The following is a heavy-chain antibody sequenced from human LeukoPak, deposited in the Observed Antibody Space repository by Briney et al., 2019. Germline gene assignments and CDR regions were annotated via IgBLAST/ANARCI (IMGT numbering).Heavy chain of an antibody. J-gene: IGHJ4*02. CDR1: GFTFSSYA. V-gene: IGHV3-23*01. Sequence: GGSLRLSCAASGFTFSSYAMAWVRQAPGKGLEWASGMNGNGDKVYYADSVKGRFTISRDNSKNTLYLQMNSLRGEDTAVYYCAKRDYYDSDHYYPLFDYWGQGTLVTVSS. CDR3: AKRDYYDSDHYYPLFDY. CDR2: MNGNGDKV. D-gene: IGHD3-22*01.